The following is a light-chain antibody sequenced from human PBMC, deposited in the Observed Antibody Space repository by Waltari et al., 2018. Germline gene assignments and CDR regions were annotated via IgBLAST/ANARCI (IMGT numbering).Light chain of an antibody. J-gene: IGKJ2*01. CDR2: LGS. Sequence: DIVMTQSPLSLSVTPGEPASISCRSSPSLLHSNGYNYLDWYLQKPGQSPQLLIYLGSNRASGVPDRFSGSGSGTDFTLEISRVEAEDVGLYYCMQALQTPYAFGQGTKLEIK. CDR1: PSLLHSNGYNY. CDR3: MQALQTPYA. V-gene: IGKV2-28*01.